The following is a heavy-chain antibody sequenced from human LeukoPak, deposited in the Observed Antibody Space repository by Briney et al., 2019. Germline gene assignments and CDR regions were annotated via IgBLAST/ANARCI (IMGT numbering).Heavy chain of an antibody. D-gene: IGHD3-9*01. CDR3: ARGHYDVLAASYKWTPDY. CDR1: GFTFSSYS. CDR2: ISSSSSYI. V-gene: IGHV3-21*01. Sequence: GGSLRLSCAASGFTFSSYSMNWVRQAPGKGLEWVSSISSSSSYIYYADSVKGRFTISRDNAKNSLYLQMNSLRVEDTAVYYCARGHYDVLAASYKWTPDYWGQGTLVTVSS. J-gene: IGHJ4*02.